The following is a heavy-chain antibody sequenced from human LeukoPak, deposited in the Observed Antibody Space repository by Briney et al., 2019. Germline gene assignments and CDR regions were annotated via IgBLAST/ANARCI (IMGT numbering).Heavy chain of an antibody. CDR1: GGTFGSFA. Sequence: ASVKVSCKTSGGTFGSFAIAWVRQAPGQGLEWMGGIIPVFATTSYAQKFQGRVTMTRDTSTSTVYMELSSLRSEDTAVYYCARVIRDSSGYYYYDYWGQGTLVTVSS. D-gene: IGHD3-22*01. V-gene: IGHV1-69*05. CDR3: ARVIRDSSGYYYYDY. CDR2: IIPVFATT. J-gene: IGHJ4*02.